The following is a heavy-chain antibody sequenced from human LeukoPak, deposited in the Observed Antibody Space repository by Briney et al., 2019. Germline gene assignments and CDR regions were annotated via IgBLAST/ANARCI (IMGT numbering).Heavy chain of an antibody. J-gene: IGHJ4*02. CDR3: AVHLSGLGY. Sequence: ASVKVSCKASGYTVTSYYMHWVRQAPGQGLEWMGILNPSGGSSSYAQKFQGRATLTRATSTSTVYMELSSLRSDDTAVYYCAVHLSGLGYWGQGTLVTVSS. CDR2: LNPSGGSS. CDR1: GYTVTSYY. V-gene: IGHV1-46*01. D-gene: IGHD2-15*01.